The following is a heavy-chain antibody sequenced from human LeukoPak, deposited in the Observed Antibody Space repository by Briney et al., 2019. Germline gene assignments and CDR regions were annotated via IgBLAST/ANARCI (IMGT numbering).Heavy chain of an antibody. CDR1: GGSISSSNW. Sequence: SETLSLTCSVSGGSISSSNWWSWVRQPPGKGLEWIGEIYHSGSTNYNPSLKSRVTISVDKSKNQFSLKLSSVTAADTAVYYCAAKVRGEYYYYYYGMGVWGKGTTVTVSS. D-gene: IGHD3-10*01. J-gene: IGHJ6*04. CDR2: IYHSGST. CDR3: AAKVRGEYYYYYYGMGV. V-gene: IGHV4-4*02.